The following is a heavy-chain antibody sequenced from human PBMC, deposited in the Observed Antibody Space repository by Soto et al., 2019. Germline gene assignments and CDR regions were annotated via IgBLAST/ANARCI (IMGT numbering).Heavy chain of an antibody. Sequence: SETLSLTCTVSASSITDASYWGWIRQPPGKGLEWIGSSHHGGGTYYNPSLKSRVTISVDTSKNQLSLKLTSVAAADAAVDYCARVLSLGSTWYCDYWGQGNQVTVSS. CDR2: SHHGGGT. V-gene: IGHV4-38-2*02. CDR3: ARVLSLGSTWYCDY. D-gene: IGHD6-13*01. J-gene: IGHJ4*02. CDR1: ASSITDASY.